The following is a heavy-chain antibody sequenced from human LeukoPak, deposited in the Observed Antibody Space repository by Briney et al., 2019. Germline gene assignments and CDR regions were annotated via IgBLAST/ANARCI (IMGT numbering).Heavy chain of an antibody. D-gene: IGHD5-12*01. V-gene: IGHV3-23*01. CDR3: AKDGAWLRFDD. CDR1: GFTFSSYA. Sequence: GGSLRLSCAASGFTFSSYAMSWVRQAPGKGLEWVSAISGSGDSTYYADSVKGRFTISRDNSKNTVYLQMNNVRAEDTAVYYCAKDGAWLRFDDWGQGTLVTVSS. J-gene: IGHJ4*02. CDR2: ISGSGDST.